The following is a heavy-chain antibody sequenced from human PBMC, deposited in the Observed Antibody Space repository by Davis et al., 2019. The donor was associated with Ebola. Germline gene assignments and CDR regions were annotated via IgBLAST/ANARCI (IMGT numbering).Heavy chain of an antibody. CDR2: IKQDGGEN. V-gene: IGHV3-7*01. CDR1: GFIFSNYW. J-gene: IGHJ6*02. CDR3: ARSRLSGRVATILAVAGYYYGMDV. Sequence: GGSLRLSCAAPGFIFSNYWMSWVRQAPGKGPEWVAIIKQDGGENYYVDSVKGRFTISRDNAKNSLYLQMNSLRAEDTAVYYCARSRLSGRVATILAVAGYYYGMDVWGQGTTVTVSS. D-gene: IGHD6-19*01.